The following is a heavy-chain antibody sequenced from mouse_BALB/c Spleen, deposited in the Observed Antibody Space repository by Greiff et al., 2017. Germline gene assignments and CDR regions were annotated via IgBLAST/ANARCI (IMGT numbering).Heavy chain of an antibody. CDR2: ISYSGST. Sequence: VQLKESGPSLVKPSQTLSLTCSVTGDSITSGYWNWIRKFPGNKLEYMGYISYSGSTYYNPSLKSRISITRDTSTNQYYLQLNSVTTEDTATYYCARYSYYYGSSYWYFDVWGAGTTVTVSS. J-gene: IGHJ1*01. CDR1: GDSITSGY. D-gene: IGHD1-1*01. V-gene: IGHV3-8*02. CDR3: ARYSYYYGSSYWYFDV.